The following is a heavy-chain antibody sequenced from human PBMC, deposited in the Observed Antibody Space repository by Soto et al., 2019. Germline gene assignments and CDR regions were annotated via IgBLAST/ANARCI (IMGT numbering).Heavy chain of an antibody. CDR2: IYYSGYT. J-gene: IGHJ6*02. Sequence: KTSXTLSLTCTVSGGSISSSSYYWGLIRQPPGKGLEWIGSIYYSGYTYYNPSLKSRVTISVDTSKNQFSLKLSSVNAADTAVYYCARHISYYYYGMDVWGQGTTVTVSS. CDR3: ARHISYYYYGMDV. D-gene: IGHD1-20*01. V-gene: IGHV4-39*01. CDR1: GGSISSSSYY.